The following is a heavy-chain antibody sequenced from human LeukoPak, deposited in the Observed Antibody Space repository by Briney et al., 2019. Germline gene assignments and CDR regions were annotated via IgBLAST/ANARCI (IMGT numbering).Heavy chain of an antibody. J-gene: IGHJ6*03. CDR1: GGTFSSYA. CDR3: ARGAVLRFLELPYYMDV. D-gene: IGHD3-3*01. V-gene: IGHV1-69*13. Sequence: SVKVSCKASGGTFSSYAISWVRQAPGQGLEWMGGIIPIFGTANYAQKFQGRVTITADESTSTAYMELRSLRSDDTAVYYCARGAVLRFLELPYYMDVWGKGTTVTVSS. CDR2: IIPIFGTA.